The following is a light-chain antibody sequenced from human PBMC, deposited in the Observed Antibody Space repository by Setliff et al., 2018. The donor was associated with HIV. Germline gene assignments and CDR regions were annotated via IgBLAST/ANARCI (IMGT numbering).Light chain of an antibody. J-gene: IGLJ1*01. V-gene: IGLV2-14*01. CDR3: SSYTSSFTRV. Sequence: QSVLTHPASVSVSPGQSTTISCTGTSSDVGGYDYVSWYQQHPGKAPKLMIYEVSNRPSGVSNRVSGSKSGNTASLTISGLQAEDEADYYCSSYTSSFTRVVGTGTKVTVL. CDR1: SSDVGGYDY. CDR2: EVS.